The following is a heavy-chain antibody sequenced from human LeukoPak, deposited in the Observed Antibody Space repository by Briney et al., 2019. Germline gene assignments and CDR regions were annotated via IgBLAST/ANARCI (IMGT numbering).Heavy chain of an antibody. CDR3: AREIVATIGGAFDI. CDR2: INPHSGGT. V-gene: IGHV1-2*02. J-gene: IGHJ3*02. Sequence: ASVKVSCKASGYTFSDYYLHWVRQAPGHGLKWMGWINPHSGGTHYAQKFQGRVTMTRDTSISTAYMELSSLRSDDTAVYFCAREIVATIGGAFDIWGQGTMVTVSS. D-gene: IGHD5-12*01. CDR1: GYTFSDYY.